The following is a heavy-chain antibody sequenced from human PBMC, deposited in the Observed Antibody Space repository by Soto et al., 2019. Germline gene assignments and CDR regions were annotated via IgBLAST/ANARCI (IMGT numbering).Heavy chain of an antibody. CDR3: ARDPMTTVTLDY. CDR2: IWYDGSNK. D-gene: IGHD4-17*01. J-gene: IGHJ4*02. V-gene: IGHV3-33*01. CDR1: GFTFSSYG. Sequence: PGGSLRLSCAASGFTFSSYGMHWVRQAPGKGLEWVAVIWYDGSNKYYADSVKGRFTISRDNSKNTLYLQMNSLRAEDTAVYYCARDPMTTVTLDYWGQGTLVTVSS.